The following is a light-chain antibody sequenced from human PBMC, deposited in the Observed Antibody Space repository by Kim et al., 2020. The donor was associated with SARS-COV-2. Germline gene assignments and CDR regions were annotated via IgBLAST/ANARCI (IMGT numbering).Light chain of an antibody. CDR3: QQSYGTPYT. V-gene: IGKV1-39*01. CDR1: QSITIY. J-gene: IGKJ2*01. CDR2: TAS. Sequence: DIQMTQSPSSLSASVGDRVTITCRASQSITIYLNWYQKKPGKAPKFLIYTASNLQTGVPSRFSGSGSGTDFTLTISSLQPEDFATYYCQQSYGTPYTFGQGTKLEI.